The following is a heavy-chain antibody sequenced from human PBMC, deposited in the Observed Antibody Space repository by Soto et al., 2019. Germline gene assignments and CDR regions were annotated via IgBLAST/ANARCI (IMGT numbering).Heavy chain of an antibody. CDR3: ARRQDYGDHFDY. Sequence: SETLSLTCTVSGGSISSYYWSWIRQPPGKGLEWIGYIYYSGSTNYNPSLRSRVTISVDTSKNQFSLKLSSVTAADTAVYYCARRQDYGDHFDYWGQGTLVTVPS. V-gene: IGHV4-59*08. D-gene: IGHD4-17*01. J-gene: IGHJ4*02. CDR2: IYYSGST. CDR1: GGSISSYY.